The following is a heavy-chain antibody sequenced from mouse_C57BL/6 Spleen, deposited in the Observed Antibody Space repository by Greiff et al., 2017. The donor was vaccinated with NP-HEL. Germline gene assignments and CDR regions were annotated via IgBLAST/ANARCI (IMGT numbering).Heavy chain of an antibody. Sequence: QVQLQQPGAELVKPGASVKLSCKASGYTFTSYWMHWVKQRPGQGLEWIGMIHPNSGSTNYNEKFKSKATLTVDKSSSTAYMQLSSLTSEDSAVYYGASHTAQATGYAMDYWGQGTSVTVSS. CDR3: ASHTAQATGYAMDY. J-gene: IGHJ4*01. CDR1: GYTFTSYW. V-gene: IGHV1-64*01. CDR2: IHPNSGST. D-gene: IGHD3-2*02.